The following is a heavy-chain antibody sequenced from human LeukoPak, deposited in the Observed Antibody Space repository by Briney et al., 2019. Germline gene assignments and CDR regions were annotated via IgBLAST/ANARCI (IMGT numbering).Heavy chain of an antibody. CDR1: GGSISSDGYF. J-gene: IGHJ5*02. V-gene: IGHV4-30-2*01. Sequence: PSETLSLTCAVSGGSISSDGYFWRWLRQPPGKGLEWIGNINHSGSTYYNPSFRSRVTISIDRSKNQVSLMLRSVTAADTAMYYCARDQVDSYDSSGYYAWFDPWGQGTLVIVSS. CDR3: ARDQVDSYDSSGYYAWFDP. D-gene: IGHD3-22*01. CDR2: INHSGST.